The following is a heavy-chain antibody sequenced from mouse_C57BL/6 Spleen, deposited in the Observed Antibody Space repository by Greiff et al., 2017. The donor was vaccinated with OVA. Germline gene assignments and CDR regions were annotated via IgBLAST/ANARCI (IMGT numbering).Heavy chain of an antibody. CDR2: IYPRDGST. V-gene: IGHV1-85*01. CDR3: ARGDYYGSSYYFDY. Sequence: QVQLKQSGPELVKPGASVKLSCKASGYTFTSYDINWVKQRPGLGLEWIGWIYPRDGSTKYNEKFKGKATLTVDTSSSTAYMELHSLTSEDSAVYFCARGDYYGSSYYFDYWGQGTTLTVSS. J-gene: IGHJ2*01. D-gene: IGHD1-1*01. CDR1: GYTFTSYD.